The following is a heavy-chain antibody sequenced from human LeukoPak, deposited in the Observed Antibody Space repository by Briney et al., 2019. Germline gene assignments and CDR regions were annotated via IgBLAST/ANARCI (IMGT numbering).Heavy chain of an antibody. CDR1: GFTFSDYY. J-gene: IGHJ6*02. V-gene: IGHV3-11*01. CDR2: ISSSGSTI. Sequence: GGSLRLSCATSGFTFSDYYMSWIRQAPGKGLEWVSYISSSGSTIYYADSVKGRFTISRDNAKNSLYLQMNSLRAEDTAVYYCARGGGYCSSPSCYSGYYYGRDVWGQGTTVTVSS. CDR3: ARGGGYCSSPSCYSGYYYGRDV. D-gene: IGHD2-2*01.